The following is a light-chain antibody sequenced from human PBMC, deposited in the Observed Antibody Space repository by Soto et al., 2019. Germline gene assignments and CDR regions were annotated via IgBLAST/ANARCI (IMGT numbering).Light chain of an antibody. CDR3: NSCTSNITLV. CDR1: SSDFGGYNY. V-gene: IGLV2-14*01. Sequence: QSVLTQPASVSGSPGQSITISCTGTSSDFGGYNYVSWYQQYPGKAPKLMIYDVSNRPSGVSDRFSGSKSGNTASLTISGLQGEDEADYYCNSCTSNITLVFGGGTKLTVL. CDR2: DVS. J-gene: IGLJ2*01.